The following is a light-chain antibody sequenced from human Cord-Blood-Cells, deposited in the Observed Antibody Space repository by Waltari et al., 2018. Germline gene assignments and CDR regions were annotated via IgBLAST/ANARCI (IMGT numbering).Light chain of an antibody. CDR3: QQYGSPIT. J-gene: IGKJ5*01. CDR2: GAS. V-gene: IGKV3-20*01. Sequence: EIVLTQSPGTLSLSPSERATLSCRASQSVSSSYLAWYQQKPGQAPRLLIYGASSRATGIPDRFSGSGSGTDFTLTISRLEPEDFAVYYCQQYGSPITFGQGTRLEIK. CDR1: QSVSSSY.